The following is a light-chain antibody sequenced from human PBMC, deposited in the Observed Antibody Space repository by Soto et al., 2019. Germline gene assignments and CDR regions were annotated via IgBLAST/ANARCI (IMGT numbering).Light chain of an antibody. CDR3: QQYKKGPRT. CDR2: NAS. CDR1: QRVXND. V-gene: IGKV3-15*01. Sequence: DIVVTQSPATLSVSPGDRATLSCRASQRVXNDLAWYQQKPGQTPRFLXANASTMATGSPARFSGTGSGTEFTLTISSLHSEYFAVYYCQQYKKGPRTFGPGTKVDIK. J-gene: IGKJ3*01.